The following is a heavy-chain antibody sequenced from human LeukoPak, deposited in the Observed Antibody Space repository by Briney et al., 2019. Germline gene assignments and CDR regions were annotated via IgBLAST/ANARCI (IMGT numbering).Heavy chain of an antibody. CDR3: ARVYQGGYSYGYPDC. D-gene: IGHD5-18*01. J-gene: IGHJ4*02. V-gene: IGHV1-2*02. CDR2: INPNSGGT. CDR1: GYTFTGYY. Sequence: GASVKVSCKASGYTFTGYYMHWVRQAPGQGLEWMGWINPNSGGTNYAQKFQGRVTMTRDTSISTAYMELSRLRSDDTAVYYCARVYQGGYSYGYPDCWGQGTLVTVSS.